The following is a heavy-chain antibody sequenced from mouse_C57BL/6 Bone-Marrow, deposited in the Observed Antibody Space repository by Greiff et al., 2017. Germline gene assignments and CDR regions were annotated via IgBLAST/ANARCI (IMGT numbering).Heavy chain of an antibody. D-gene: IGHD3-3*01. V-gene: IGHV1-55*01. CDR2: IYPGSGST. J-gene: IGHJ3*01. CDR1: GYTFTSYW. Sequence: QVQLQQPGAELVKPGASVKMSCKASGYTFTSYWLTWVKQRPGQGLEWIGDIYPGSGSTNYNETFKGKATLTVDTSSSTAYMQLSSLTSEDSAVYYCAREDFWDRAWFAYWGQGTLVTVSA. CDR3: AREDFWDRAWFAY.